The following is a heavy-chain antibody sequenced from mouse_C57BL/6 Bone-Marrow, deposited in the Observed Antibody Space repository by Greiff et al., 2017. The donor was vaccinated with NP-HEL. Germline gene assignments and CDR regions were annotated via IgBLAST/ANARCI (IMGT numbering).Heavy chain of an antibody. CDR2: IDPSDSYT. V-gene: IGHV1-50*01. Sequence: QVQLQQPGAELVKPGASVKLSCKASGYTFTSYWMQWVKQRPGQGLEWIGEIDPSDSYTNYNQKFKGKATLTVDTSSSTAYMQLSSLTSEDSAVYYCARDGSSEGFAYWGQGTLVTVSA. CDR3: ARDGSSEGFAY. CDR1: GYTFTSYW. D-gene: IGHD1-1*01. J-gene: IGHJ3*01.